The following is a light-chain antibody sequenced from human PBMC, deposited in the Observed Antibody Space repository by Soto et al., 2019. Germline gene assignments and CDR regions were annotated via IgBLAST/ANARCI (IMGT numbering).Light chain of an antibody. V-gene: IGKV3-20*01. J-gene: IGKJ3*01. CDR2: DAS. Sequence: EIVLTQSPATLSLSPGERATLSCRASESVSRNLAWYQQKPGQAPRLLIYDASTRATGIPDRFSGSGSGTDFTLTISRLEPEDFAVYYWQQYGSSPLFGPGTKVDIK. CDR1: ESVSRN. CDR3: QQYGSSPL.